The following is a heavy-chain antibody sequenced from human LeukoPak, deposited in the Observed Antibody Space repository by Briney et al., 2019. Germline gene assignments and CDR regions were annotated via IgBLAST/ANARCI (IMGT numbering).Heavy chain of an antibody. J-gene: IGHJ6*02. CDR2: IYPGDSDT. CDR3: ARLPQDYYYHGMDV. CDR1: GYDFATYW. V-gene: IGHV5-51*01. Sequence: GESLKISCLGSGYDFATYWIGWVRQMPGKGLEWMGRIYPGDSDTKYSPSFQGQVTISADKSIGSAYLQWSSLKSSDTAMYYCARLPQDYYYHGMDVWGQGTTVSVS.